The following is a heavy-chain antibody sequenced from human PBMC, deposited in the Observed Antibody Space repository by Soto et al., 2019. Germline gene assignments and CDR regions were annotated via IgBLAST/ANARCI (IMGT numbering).Heavy chain of an antibody. J-gene: IGHJ6*02. D-gene: IGHD2-2*01. CDR1: GFTFGSYA. CDR2: IFGGSDYI. V-gene: IGHV3-23*01. CDR3: ARDCSAGCQIPYIMDV. Sequence: GGSLRLSCATAGFTFGSYAMTWVRQSPGKGLEWVSSIFGGSDYIFYTDSVRGRFTISRDNSKSTLYLLMTSLRAEDTAGYFCARDCSAGCQIPYIMDVWGQGTTVTVSS.